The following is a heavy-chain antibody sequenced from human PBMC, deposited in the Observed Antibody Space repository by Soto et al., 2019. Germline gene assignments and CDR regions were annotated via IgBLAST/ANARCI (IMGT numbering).Heavy chain of an antibody. Sequence: QLQLQESGPGLVKPSETLSLTCTVSGGSISSASYYWGWVRQPPGKGLEWIGSTHYRGSTYYNPSLYSRITTSVDTSKNQFSLKLSSVTAADTALYYCVRHHAAAGPNWPNYYLDYWGQGTLVTVSS. V-gene: IGHV4-39*01. CDR1: GGSISSASYY. CDR2: THYRGST. D-gene: IGHD6-13*01. CDR3: VRHHAAAGPNWPNYYLDY. J-gene: IGHJ4*02.